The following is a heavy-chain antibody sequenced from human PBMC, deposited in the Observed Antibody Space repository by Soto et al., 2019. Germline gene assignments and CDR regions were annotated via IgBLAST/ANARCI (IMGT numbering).Heavy chain of an antibody. J-gene: IGHJ5*02. Sequence: GGSLRLSCAASEFTVSNNYMSWVRQAPGKGLEWVSVIYSGCSTFYADSVKGRFTISRDNSKNTLYLQMNSLRAEDTAVYYCARGISYDVSGCLDPWGQGTLVTVSS. CDR3: ARGISYDVSGCLDP. CDR1: EFTVSNNY. CDR2: IYSGCST. D-gene: IGHD3-22*01. V-gene: IGHV3-53*01.